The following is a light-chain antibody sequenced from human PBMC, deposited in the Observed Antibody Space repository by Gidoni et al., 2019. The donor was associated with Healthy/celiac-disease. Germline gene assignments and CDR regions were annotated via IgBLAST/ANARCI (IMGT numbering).Light chain of an antibody. CDR2: AAS. CDR1: HDSSSW. V-gene: IGKV1-12*01. J-gene: IGKJ2*04. CDR3: QQANSFPCS. Sequence: DIQMTQSPSAASASVGDSVTITCRALHDSSSWIDWYQQKPGKAPKLLFYAASSMQSGVPSSFSGSGSGTDFTLTISILQPEDFATYYCQQANSFPCSFGQGTKLEIK.